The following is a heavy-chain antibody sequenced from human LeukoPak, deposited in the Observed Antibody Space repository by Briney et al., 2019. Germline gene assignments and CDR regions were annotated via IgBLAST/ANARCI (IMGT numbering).Heavy chain of an antibody. CDR3: AREASQYYNWFDP. V-gene: IGHV3-53*01. CDR2: IYSGGIT. J-gene: IGHJ5*02. D-gene: IGHD2/OR15-2a*01. CDR1: GFTVSSNY. Sequence: GGSLRLSCAASGFTVSSNYMSWVRQAPGKGLEWVSVIYSGGITYYADSVKGRFTISRDNSKNTLYLQMNNLRAEDTAVYYCAREASQYYNWFDPWGQGTLVTVSS.